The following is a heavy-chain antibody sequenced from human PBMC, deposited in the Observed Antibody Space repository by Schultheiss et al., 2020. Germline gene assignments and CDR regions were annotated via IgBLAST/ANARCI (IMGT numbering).Heavy chain of an antibody. V-gene: IGHV3-49*03. CDR3: TRDWDTMIVVAYFDY. CDR2: IRSKAYGGTT. Sequence: GGSLRLSCAASGFTFGDYAMSWFRQAPGKGLEWVGFIRSKAYGGTTEYAASVKGRFTISRDDSKSIAYLQMNSLKTEDTAVYYCTRDWDTMIVVAYFDYWGQGTLVTVSS. J-gene: IGHJ4*02. D-gene: IGHD3-22*01. CDR1: GFTFGDYA.